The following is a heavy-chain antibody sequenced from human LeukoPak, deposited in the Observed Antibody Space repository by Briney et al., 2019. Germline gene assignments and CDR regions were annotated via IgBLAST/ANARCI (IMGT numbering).Heavy chain of an antibody. CDR1: GGSIISGGYY. D-gene: IGHD3-9*01. CDR2: TYYSGST. CDR3: ARVTRTFYDILTGRSREGRFDY. J-gene: IGHJ4*02. Sequence: SETLSLTCTVSGGSIISGGYYWSWIRQHPGKGLEWIGYTYYSGSTYYNPSLKSRVTVSADTSKNQFSLKLRSVTAADTAVYYCARVTRTFYDILTGRSREGRFDYWGQGTLVTVSS. V-gene: IGHV4-31*03.